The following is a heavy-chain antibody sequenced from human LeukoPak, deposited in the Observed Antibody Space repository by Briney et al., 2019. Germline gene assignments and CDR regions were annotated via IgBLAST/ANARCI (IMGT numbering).Heavy chain of an antibody. CDR2: ISGSGGST. J-gene: IGHJ4*02. CDR1: GFTFSSYA. V-gene: IGHV3-23*01. CDR3: AKPLTYYYDSSGYYADY. Sequence: GGSLRLSCAASGFTFSSYAMSWVRQAPGKGLEWVSAISGSGGSTYYADSVKGRFTISRDNSKNTLYLQMTSLRAEDTAVYYCAKPLTYYYDSSGYYADYWGQGTLVTVSS. D-gene: IGHD3-22*01.